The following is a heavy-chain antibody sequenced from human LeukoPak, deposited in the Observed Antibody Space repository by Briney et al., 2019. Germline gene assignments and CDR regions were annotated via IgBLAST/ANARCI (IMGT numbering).Heavy chain of an antibody. J-gene: IGHJ6*04. CDR2: MKQDGGEK. V-gene: IGHV3-7*01. D-gene: IGHD3-10*01. Sequence: TGGSLRLSCAASGFTFSGYWMSWLRQAPGKGLEWVANMKQDGGEKYYVDSVKGRFTISRDNAKNSLYLQMNSLRAEDTAVYYCARDRGFGQADVWGKGTTVTVSS. CDR1: GFTFSGYW. CDR3: ARDRGFGQADV.